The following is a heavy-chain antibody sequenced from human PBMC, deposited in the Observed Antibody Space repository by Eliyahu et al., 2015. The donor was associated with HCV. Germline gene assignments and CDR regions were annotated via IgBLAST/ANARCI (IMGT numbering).Heavy chain of an antibody. CDR1: GGTFSSYA. Sequence: QVQLVQSGAEVKKPGSSVKVSCKASGGTFSSYAISWVRQAPGQGLEWMGRIIPILGIANYAQKFQGRVTITADKSTSTAYMELSSLRSEDTAVYYCAREGPRSGDPFDYWGQGTLVTVSS. V-gene: IGHV1-69*04. J-gene: IGHJ4*02. CDR2: IIPILGIA. D-gene: IGHD3-10*01. CDR3: AREGPRSGDPFDY.